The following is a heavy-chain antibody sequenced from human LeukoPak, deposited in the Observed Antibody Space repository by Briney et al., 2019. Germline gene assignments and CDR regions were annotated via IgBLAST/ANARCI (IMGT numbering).Heavy chain of an antibody. Sequence: GGSLRLSCAAPGFTFSSYAMSWVRQAPGKGLEWVSAISGSSVGTYYADSVKGRFTISRDNSKNTLYLQINSLRAEETAVYYCAKDSHYDSSGYSHFDYWGQGALVTVSS. CDR1: GFTFSSYA. CDR3: AKDSHYDSSGYSHFDY. D-gene: IGHD3-22*01. J-gene: IGHJ4*02. CDR2: ISGSSVGT. V-gene: IGHV3-23*01.